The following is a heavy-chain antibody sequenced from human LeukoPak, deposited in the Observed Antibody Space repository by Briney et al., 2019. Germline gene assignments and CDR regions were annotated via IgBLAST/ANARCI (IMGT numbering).Heavy chain of an antibody. CDR2: IYYSGST. V-gene: IGHV4-39*07. Sequence: PSETLSLTCTGSGGSISSSSYYWGGIRQPPGKGLEWIGSIYYSGSTYYNPSLKSRVTISVDTSKNQFSLKLSSVTAADTAVYYCARQVATVYYYYYMDVWGKGTTVTVSS. CDR1: GGSISSSSYY. CDR3: ARQVATVYYYYYMDV. J-gene: IGHJ6*03. D-gene: IGHD5-12*01.